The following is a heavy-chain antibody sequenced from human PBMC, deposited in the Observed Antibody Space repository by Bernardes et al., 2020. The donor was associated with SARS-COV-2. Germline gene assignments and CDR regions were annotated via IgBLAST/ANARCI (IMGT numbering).Heavy chain of an antibody. CDR2: LYAGGRP. J-gene: IGHJ4*02. V-gene: IGHV3-66*01. Sequence: GGSLRLSCAASGFTVTKYYMSWVRQAPGQGLEWVSHLYAGGRPYYADSVKDRFAISRDNSKNTFNLQVNNLRAEDTSVYYCAVRISGCVYWGKGTLLTVSS. CDR1: GFTVTKYY. CDR3: AVRISGCVY. D-gene: IGHD2-21*01.